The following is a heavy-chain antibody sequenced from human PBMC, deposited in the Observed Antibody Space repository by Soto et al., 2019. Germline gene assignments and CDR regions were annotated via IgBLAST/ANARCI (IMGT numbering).Heavy chain of an antibody. CDR1: GYTFSSYG. D-gene: IGHD6-19*01. CDR3: ARDGAVAGSINFDY. J-gene: IGHJ4*02. CDR2: INAGNGNT. V-gene: IGHV1-3*01. Sequence: ASVKVSCKASGYTFSSYGVHWVRQAPGQRLEWMGWINAGNGNTKYSQKFQGRVTINRDTSSSTAYMELSRLRSEDTAVYYCARDGAVAGSINFDYWGQGTLVTVSS.